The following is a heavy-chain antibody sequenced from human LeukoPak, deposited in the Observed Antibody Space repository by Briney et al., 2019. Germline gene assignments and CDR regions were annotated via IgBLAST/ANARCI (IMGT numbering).Heavy chain of an antibody. J-gene: IGHJ4*02. D-gene: IGHD3-22*01. Sequence: QAGGSLRLSCAASGFTFSSYAMHWVRQAPGKGLEWVAVISYDGGNKYYADSVKGRFTISRDNSKNTLYLQMNSLRAEDTAVYYCARNVAVVVITYFDYWGQGTLVTVSS. V-gene: IGHV3-30-3*01. CDR3: ARNVAVVVITYFDY. CDR2: ISYDGGNK. CDR1: GFTFSSYA.